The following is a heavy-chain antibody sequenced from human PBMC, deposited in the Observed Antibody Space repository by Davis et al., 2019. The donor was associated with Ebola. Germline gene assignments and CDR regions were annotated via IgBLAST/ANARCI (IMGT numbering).Heavy chain of an antibody. V-gene: IGHV4-34*01. CDR1: GGSFSGYY. CDR2: INHSGST. Sequence: MPGGSLRLSCAVYGGSFSGYYWSWIRQPPGKGLEWIGEINHSGSTNYNPSLKSRVTISVDTSKNQFSLKLSSATAADTAVYYCARGLVLEERWFDPWGQGTLVTVSS. D-gene: IGHD1-1*01. J-gene: IGHJ5*02. CDR3: ARGLVLEERWFDP.